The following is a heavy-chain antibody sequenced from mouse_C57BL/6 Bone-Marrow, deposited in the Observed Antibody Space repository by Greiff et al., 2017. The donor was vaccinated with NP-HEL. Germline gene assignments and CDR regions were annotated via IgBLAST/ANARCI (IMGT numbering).Heavy chain of an antibody. CDR1: GYAFSSSW. CDR2: IYTGDGDT. CDR3: ARWRIYYGYHYFDY. V-gene: IGHV1-82*01. J-gene: IGHJ2*01. D-gene: IGHD2-2*01. Sequence: QVQLQQSGPELVKPGASVKISCKASGYAFSSSWMNWVKQRPGKGLEWIGRIYTGDGDTNYNGKFKGKATLTADKSSSTASMQLSSLTSEDSAVYFCARWRIYYGYHYFDYWGQGTTLTVSS.